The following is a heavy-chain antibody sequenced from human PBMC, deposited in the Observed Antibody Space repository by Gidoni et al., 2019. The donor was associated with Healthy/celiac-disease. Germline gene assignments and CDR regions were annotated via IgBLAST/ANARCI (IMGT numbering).Heavy chain of an antibody. D-gene: IGHD6-13*01. CDR1: GGSFSGYY. J-gene: IGHJ3*02. V-gene: IGHV4-34*01. Sequence: QVQLQQWGAGLLKPSETLSLTCAVYGGSFSGYYWSWIRQPPGKGLEWIGEINHSGSTNYNPSLKSRVTISVDTSKNQFSLKLSSVTAADTAVYYCASGLTAAGTRSAFDIWGQGTMVTVSS. CDR2: INHSGST. CDR3: ASGLTAAGTRSAFDI.